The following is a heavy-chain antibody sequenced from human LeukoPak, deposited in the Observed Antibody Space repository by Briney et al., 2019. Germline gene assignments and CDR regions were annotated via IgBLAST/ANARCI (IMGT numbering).Heavy chain of an antibody. J-gene: IGHJ4*02. Sequence: PGGSLRLSCAVSGFTFSDYYMSWIRQAPGKGLEWVSYISSGGSSISHAESVKGRFTISRDNAENSLCLQMNSLRAEDTAVYYCARRAAGGRCFDYWGQGTLVTVSS. CDR1: GFTFSDYY. CDR2: ISSGGSSI. CDR3: ARRAAGGRCFDY. D-gene: IGHD6-13*01. V-gene: IGHV3-11*01.